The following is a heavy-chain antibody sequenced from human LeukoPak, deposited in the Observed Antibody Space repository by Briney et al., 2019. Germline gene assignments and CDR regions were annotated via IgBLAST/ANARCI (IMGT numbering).Heavy chain of an antibody. CDR3: ARDHFQSGGSPNVFDI. J-gene: IGHJ3*02. CDR2: ISYDGSNK. V-gene: IGHV3-30-3*01. D-gene: IGHD1-26*01. Sequence: GRSLRLSCAASGFTFSSYAMHWVRQAPGKGLEWVAVISYDGSNKYYADSVKGRFTISRDNSKNTLYLQMNSLRAEDTAVYYCARDHFQSGGSPNVFDIWGRGTMVTVSS. CDR1: GFTFSSYA.